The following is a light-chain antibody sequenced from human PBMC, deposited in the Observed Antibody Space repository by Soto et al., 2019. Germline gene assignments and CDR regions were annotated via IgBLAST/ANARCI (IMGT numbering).Light chain of an antibody. Sequence: DIPMTQSPSSLSASIGDRVTITCRASQDISHHLAWFQQKPGRAPRSLISAASTLQTGIPPRFSGSGSGTDFTLTISSLQPEDFGTYYCQHYYTYPVTFGQGTRVEIK. CDR3: QHYYTYPVT. V-gene: IGKV1-16*01. CDR1: QDISHH. J-gene: IGKJ5*01. CDR2: AAS.